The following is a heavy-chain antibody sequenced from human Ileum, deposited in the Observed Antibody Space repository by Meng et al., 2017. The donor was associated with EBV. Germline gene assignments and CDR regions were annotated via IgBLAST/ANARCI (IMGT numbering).Heavy chain of an antibody. J-gene: IGHJ5*01. D-gene: IGHD3-10*01. CDR1: WYSPSTGVGG. CDR2: MYSQCDT. CDR3: ALKPRQLLLSWFDS. V-gene: IGHV2-5*01. Sequence: TLVYAARTLAKPTHSLTMTRTISWYSPSTGVGGFDRNRQPPKAALGWLAMMYSQCDTHYSPSLTSRLTITEDTSKSRGVLTKTNLDAVDTAAYYCALKPRQLLLSWFDSWSQEALVTVSS.